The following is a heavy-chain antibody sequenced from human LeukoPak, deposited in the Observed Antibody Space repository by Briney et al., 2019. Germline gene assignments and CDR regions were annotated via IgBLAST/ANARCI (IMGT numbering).Heavy chain of an antibody. CDR3: ARSVRARYSGSHFDY. CDR1: GGSISSGDYY. J-gene: IGHJ4*02. D-gene: IGHD1-26*01. CDR2: IYYSGST. Sequence: SQTLSLTCTVSGGSISSGDYYWRWIRQPPGKGLEWIGYIYYSGSTYYNPSLKSRVTISVDTSKNQFSLKLSSVTAADTAVYYCARSVRARYSGSHFDYWGQGTLVTVSS. V-gene: IGHV4-30-4*08.